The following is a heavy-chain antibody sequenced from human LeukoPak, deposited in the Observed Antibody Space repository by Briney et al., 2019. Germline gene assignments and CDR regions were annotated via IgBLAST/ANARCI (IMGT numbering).Heavy chain of an antibody. CDR2: ISSGGSTI. Sequence: GGSLRLSCAASGFTFSSYNMNWVRQAPGKGLDWVSYISSGGSTIYYADSVKGRFTISRDNAKNSLYLQMNSLRAEDTAVYYCAREAVAVAGNYYYYYMDVWGKGTTVTISS. CDR3: AREAVAVAGNYYYYYMDV. V-gene: IGHV3-48*01. D-gene: IGHD6-19*01. CDR1: GFTFSSYN. J-gene: IGHJ6*03.